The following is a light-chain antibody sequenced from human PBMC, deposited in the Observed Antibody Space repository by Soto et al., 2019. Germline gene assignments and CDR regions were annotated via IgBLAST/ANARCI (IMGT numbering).Light chain of an antibody. J-gene: IGKJ4*01. CDR1: QGVGSN. V-gene: IGKV3-15*01. CDR3: QQFNIWPHMLS. Sequence: IVVTQSPATLSVSPGERATLSCRASQGVGSNLAWYQQRPGQAPRLLIYDASTRATGIPDRFSGSGSGTEFTLTISSLQSEDFAVYYSQQFNIWPHMLSFGGGTKLEMK. CDR2: DAS.